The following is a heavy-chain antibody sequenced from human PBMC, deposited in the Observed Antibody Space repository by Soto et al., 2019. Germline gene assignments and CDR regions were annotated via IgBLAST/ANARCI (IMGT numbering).Heavy chain of an antibody. V-gene: IGHV3-23*01. CDR1: GFSFDSHS. CDR3: AKSRGDRWSTDSVAA. J-gene: IGHJ4*02. D-gene: IGHD1-26*01. Sequence: EVQLLESGGGLVQPGGSLKLSCAASGFSFDSHSMSWVRQAPGKGLEWVAGISGSGYSKSHADSVRGRFTIPRDNSWNTLNLQMNSVRAEDTALYYWAKSRGDRWSTDSVAAGGQGTVVTVSS. CDR2: ISGSGYSK.